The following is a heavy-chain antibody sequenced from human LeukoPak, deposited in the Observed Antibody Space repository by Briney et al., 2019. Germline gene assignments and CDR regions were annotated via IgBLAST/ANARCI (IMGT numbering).Heavy chain of an antibody. CDR2: IYYSGST. Sequence: SETLSLTCAVYGGSFSGYYWSWIRQPPGKGLEWIGYIYYSGSTNYNPSLKSRVTISVDTSKNQFSLKLSSVTAADTAVYYCARGYSSSWCECCDAFDIWGQGTMVTVSS. J-gene: IGHJ3*02. CDR3: ARGYSSSWCECCDAFDI. D-gene: IGHD6-13*01. V-gene: IGHV4-59*01. CDR1: GGSFSGYY.